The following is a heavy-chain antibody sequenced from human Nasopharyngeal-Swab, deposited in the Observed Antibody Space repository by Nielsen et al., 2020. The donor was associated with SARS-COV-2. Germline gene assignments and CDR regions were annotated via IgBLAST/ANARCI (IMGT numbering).Heavy chain of an antibody. J-gene: IGHJ4*01. V-gene: IGHV3-23*01. CDR1: GFTFSTYA. CDR3: VRGWRSNSFDY. CDR2: VSGNGAAT. D-gene: IGHD2/OR15-2a*01. Sequence: GESLKISCAASGFTFSTYAMNWVRQAPGKGPEWVSSVSGNGAATYYADSVKGRFTISRDNSKNSLSLLMSTLRGEDTAVYYCVRGWRSNSFDYWGQGARVTVSA.